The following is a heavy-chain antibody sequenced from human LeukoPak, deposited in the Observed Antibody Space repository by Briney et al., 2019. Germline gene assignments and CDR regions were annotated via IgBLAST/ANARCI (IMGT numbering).Heavy chain of an antibody. CDR1: GFTFSSYE. Sequence: GGSLRLSCAASGFTFSSYEMNRVCQAPGKGLEWVSYISSSGSTIYYADSVKGRFTISRDNAKNSLYLQMNSLRAEDTAVYYCARGLSSGHAPGYWGQGTLVTVSS. CDR3: ARGLSSGHAPGY. D-gene: IGHD3-22*01. CDR2: ISSSGSTI. J-gene: IGHJ4*02. V-gene: IGHV3-48*03.